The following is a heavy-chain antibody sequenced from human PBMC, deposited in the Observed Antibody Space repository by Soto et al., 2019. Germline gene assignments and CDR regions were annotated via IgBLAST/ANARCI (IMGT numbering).Heavy chain of an antibody. V-gene: IGHV5-51*01. CDR1: GYRLTSYW. CDR3: ARGVGGNLVYFDY. D-gene: IGHD2-15*01. Sequence: GESLKISCKGSGYRLTSYWIAWVRQMSGKGLEWMGIIYPGDSNTIYSPSFQGQVTISXVXXXXTXYXQXXXLKAXDTAMYYCARGVGGNLVYFDYWGQGALVTVSS. J-gene: IGHJ4*02. CDR2: IYPGDSNT.